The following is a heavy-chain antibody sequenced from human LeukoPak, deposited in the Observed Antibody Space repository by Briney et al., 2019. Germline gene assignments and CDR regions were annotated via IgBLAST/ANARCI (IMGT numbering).Heavy chain of an antibody. CDR3: ARDSSLFY. V-gene: IGHV3-74*01. D-gene: IGHD6-13*01. CDR1: GFTFSNSW. J-gene: IGHJ4*02. Sequence: GGSLRLSCAASGFTFSNSWMHWVRQGPGKGLVWVSRIKTDGSITSYADFVKGRFTISRDNAKNTLYLQMNSLRAEDTAVYYCARDSSLFYWGQGTLVTVSS. CDR2: IKTDGSIT.